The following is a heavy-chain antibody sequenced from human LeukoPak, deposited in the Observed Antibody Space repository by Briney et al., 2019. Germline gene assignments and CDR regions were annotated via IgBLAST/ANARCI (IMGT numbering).Heavy chain of an antibody. CDR3: AKDLGSYYYFDH. CDR2: ISSSGGST. J-gene: IGHJ4*02. D-gene: IGHD1-26*01. V-gene: IGHV3-23*01. Sequence: GGSLRLSCAASGFTFSSYAMSWVRQAPGKGLEWVSGISSSGGSTYYADSVKGRFTISRDNSKNTLYLQMNSLRAEDTAVYYCAKDLGSYYYFDHWGQGTPVTVSS. CDR1: GFTFSSYA.